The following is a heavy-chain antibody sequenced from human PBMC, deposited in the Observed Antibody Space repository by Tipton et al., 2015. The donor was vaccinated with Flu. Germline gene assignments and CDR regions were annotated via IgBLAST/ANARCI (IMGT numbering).Heavy chain of an antibody. CDR1: GFSFSDYY. D-gene: IGHD3-10*01. CDR2: ISSSGSTI. J-gene: IGHJ4*02. Sequence: AASGFSFSDYYMSWIRQAPGKGLEWVSYISSSGSTIHYADSVKGRFAISRDNAKNSLYLQMNSLRAEDTAVYYCARSSGAGGVVDYWGQGTLVTVSS. CDR3: ARSSGAGGVVDY. V-gene: IGHV3-11*01.